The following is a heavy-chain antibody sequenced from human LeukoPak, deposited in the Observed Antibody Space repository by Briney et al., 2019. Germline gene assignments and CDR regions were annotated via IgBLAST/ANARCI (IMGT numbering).Heavy chain of an antibody. CDR3: AIYDSSGYYYSHFDY. CDR2: INAGNGNT. CDR1: GYTFTSYA. D-gene: IGHD3-22*01. Sequence: ASVKVSCKASGYTFTSYAMHWVRQAPGQRLEWMGWINAGNGNTKYSQKFQGRVTITRDTSASTAYMELSSLRSEDTAVYYCAIYDSSGYYYSHFDYWGQGTLVTVSS. V-gene: IGHV1-3*01. J-gene: IGHJ4*02.